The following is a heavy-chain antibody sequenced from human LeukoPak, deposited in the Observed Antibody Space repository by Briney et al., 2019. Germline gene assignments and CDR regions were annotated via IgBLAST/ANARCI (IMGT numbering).Heavy chain of an antibody. D-gene: IGHD5-18*01. CDR3: ARDSIQLWLRVFDY. CDR2: ISSSSSTI. Sequence: GGSLRLSCAASGFTFSSYSMNWVRQAPGKGLEWVSYISSSSSTIYYADSVKGRFTISRDNAKNSLYLQMNSLRAEDTAVYYCARDSIQLWLRVFDYWGQGTLVTVSS. CDR1: GFTFSSYS. V-gene: IGHV3-48*01. J-gene: IGHJ4*02.